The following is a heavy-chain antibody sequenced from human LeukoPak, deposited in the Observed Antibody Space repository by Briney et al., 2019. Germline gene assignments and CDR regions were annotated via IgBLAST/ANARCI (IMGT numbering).Heavy chain of an antibody. CDR2: IIPIFGTA. V-gene: IGHV1-69*13. CDR3: ARGPRSFMVRGGDDYYYYMDV. D-gene: IGHD3-10*01. CDR1: GGTFSSYA. Sequence: SVKVSCKAAGGTFSSYAISWVRQAPGQGLEWMGGIIPIFGTANYAQKFQGRVTITADESTSTAYMELSSLRSEDTAVYYCARGPRSFMVRGGDDYYYYMDVWGKGTTVTISS. J-gene: IGHJ6*03.